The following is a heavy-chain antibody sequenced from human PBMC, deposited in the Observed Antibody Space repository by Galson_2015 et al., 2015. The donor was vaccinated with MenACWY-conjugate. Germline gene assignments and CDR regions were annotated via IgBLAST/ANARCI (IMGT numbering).Heavy chain of an antibody. J-gene: IGHJ2*01. Sequence: GYIYHSGSNYYNPSLKSRATISVDRSKNQFSLKLSSVTAADTAVYYCARSYGSSWIYWYFDLWGRGTLVTVSS. CDR3: ARSYGSSWIYWYFDL. CDR2: IYHSGSN. D-gene: IGHD6-13*01. V-gene: IGHV4-30-2*01.